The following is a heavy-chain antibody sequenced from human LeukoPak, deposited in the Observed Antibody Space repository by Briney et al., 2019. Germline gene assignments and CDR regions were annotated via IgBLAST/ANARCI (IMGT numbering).Heavy chain of an antibody. CDR3: ATPLRGTKYYFDY. D-gene: IGHD2-8*01. CDR1: GFTFSSYA. CDR2: ISAGGGST. V-gene: IGHV3-23*01. Sequence: GGSLRLSCAASGFTFSSYAMSWVRQAPGKGLDCVSAISAGGGSTYYADSVKGRFTISKDNSKNTLYLQINSLRAEDTAVYYCATPLRGTKYYFDYWGQGTLVTVSS. J-gene: IGHJ4*02.